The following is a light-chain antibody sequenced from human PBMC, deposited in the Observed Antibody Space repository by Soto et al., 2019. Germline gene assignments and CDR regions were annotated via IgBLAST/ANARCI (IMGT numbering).Light chain of an antibody. CDR1: QSVSSSY. CDR2: GAS. V-gene: IGKV3-20*01. J-gene: IGKJ4*01. Sequence: EIVLTQSPGTLSLSPGERATLSCRASQSVSSSYVAWYQQKPGQAPRLLIYGASSRATGIPDRFSGSGSGTDFTLTISRLEPEDFAVYYCQQYGSSPTFGGGTKVEIK. CDR3: QQYGSSPT.